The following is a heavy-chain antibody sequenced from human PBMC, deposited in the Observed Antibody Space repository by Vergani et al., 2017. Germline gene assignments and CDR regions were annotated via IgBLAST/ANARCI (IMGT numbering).Heavy chain of an antibody. CDR3: ARRGIAAVGAFDP. Sequence: EVQLVQSGAEVKQPGESLKISCKGSGYSFTSYWIGWVRQMPGKGLEWMGIIYPGDSDTRYSPSFQGQVTISADKSSSTAYLQWSHLKAADTAMYDCARRGIAAVGAFDPWGQGTLVTVSS. J-gene: IGHJ5*02. CDR2: IYPGDSDT. D-gene: IGHD6-13*01. CDR1: GYSFTSYW. V-gene: IGHV5-51*01.